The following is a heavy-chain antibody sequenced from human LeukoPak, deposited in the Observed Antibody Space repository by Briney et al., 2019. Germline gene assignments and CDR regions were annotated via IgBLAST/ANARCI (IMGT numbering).Heavy chain of an antibody. CDR3: ARVQSNIVAPWAYYYGMDV. CDR2: ISWNSGSI. CDR1: GFTFDDYA. Sequence: PGRSLRLSCAASGFTFDDYAMHWVRQAPGKGLEWASGISWNSGSIGYADSVKGRFTISRDNSKNTLYLQMNSLRAEDTAVYYCARVQSNIVAPWAYYYGMDVWGQGTTVTVSS. V-gene: IGHV3-9*01. D-gene: IGHD5-12*01. J-gene: IGHJ6*02.